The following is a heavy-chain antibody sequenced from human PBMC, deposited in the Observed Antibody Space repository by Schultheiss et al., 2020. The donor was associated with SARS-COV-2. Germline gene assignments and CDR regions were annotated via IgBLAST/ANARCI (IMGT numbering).Heavy chain of an antibody. Sequence: ASVKVSCKASGYTFTGYYMHWVRQAPGQGLEWMGWINPNSGGTNYAQKFQGRVTMTRDTSISTAYMELSRLRSDDTAVYYCARGGLWFGESGLAYYYYYGMDVWGQGTTVTVSS. CDR3: ARGGLWFGESGLAYYYYYGMDV. D-gene: IGHD3-10*01. CDR1: GYTFTGYY. J-gene: IGHJ6*02. CDR2: INPNSGGT. V-gene: IGHV1-2*02.